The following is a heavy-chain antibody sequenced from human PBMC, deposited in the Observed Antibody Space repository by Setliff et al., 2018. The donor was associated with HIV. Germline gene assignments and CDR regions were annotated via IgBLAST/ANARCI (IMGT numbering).Heavy chain of an antibody. V-gene: IGHV3-72*01. CDR2: SRNKANSYTT. J-gene: IGHJ6*03. CDR1: GFSFSDHY. CDR3: TRGRLLWSGSYYYYYMDV. Sequence: GGSLRLSCAASGFSFSDHYMDWVRQAPGKGLEWVGRSRNKANSYTTEYAASVKGRFTISRDDSKNSLYLQMNSLKTEDTAVYYCTRGRLLWSGSYYYYYMDVWGKGTTVTVTS. D-gene: IGHD3-10*01.